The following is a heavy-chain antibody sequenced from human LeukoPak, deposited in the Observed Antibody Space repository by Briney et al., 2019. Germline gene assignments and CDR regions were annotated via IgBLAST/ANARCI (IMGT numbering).Heavy chain of an antibody. CDR3: AKGGFQQLVRDPVSWFDP. J-gene: IGHJ5*02. D-gene: IGHD6-13*01. CDR2: ISGSGGST. V-gene: IGHV3-23*01. Sequence: PGGSLRLSCAASGSTFSSYAMSWVRQAPGKGLEWVSAISGSGGSTYYADSVKGRFTISRDNSKNTLYLQMNSLRAEDTAVYYCAKGGFQQLVRDPVSWFDPWGQGTLVTVSS. CDR1: GSTFSSYA.